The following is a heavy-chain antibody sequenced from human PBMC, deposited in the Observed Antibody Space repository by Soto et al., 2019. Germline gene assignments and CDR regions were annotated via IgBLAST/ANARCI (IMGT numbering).Heavy chain of an antibody. CDR3: AKVFSPEGGNYFDH. Sequence: QPGGSLRLSCAAPGFTFSNFAMNWVRQAPGKGLEWVSAISNSFSDGNTHYADSVKGRFTISRDNDKNTVFLEIDSLRAEDTAVYYCAKVFSPEGGNYFDHWGPGTLVTVSS. V-gene: IGHV3-23*01. CDR2: ISNSFSDGNT. CDR1: GFTFSNFA. J-gene: IGHJ4*02.